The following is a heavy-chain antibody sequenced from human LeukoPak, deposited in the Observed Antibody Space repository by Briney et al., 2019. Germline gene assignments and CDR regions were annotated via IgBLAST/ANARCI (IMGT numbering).Heavy chain of an antibody. D-gene: IGHD2-2*01. Sequence: GGSLRLSCAASGFTFSSYSMNRVRQAPGKGLEWVSSISSSSSYIYYADSVKGRFTISRDNAKNSLYLQMNSLRAEDTAVYYCARGGIVVVPAAKDWGQGTLVTVSS. J-gene: IGHJ4*02. CDR2: ISSSSSYI. V-gene: IGHV3-21*01. CDR3: ARGGIVVVPAAKD. CDR1: GFTFSSYS.